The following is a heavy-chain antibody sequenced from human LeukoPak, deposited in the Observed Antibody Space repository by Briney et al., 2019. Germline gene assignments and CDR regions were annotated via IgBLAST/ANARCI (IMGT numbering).Heavy chain of an antibody. D-gene: IGHD5-24*01. V-gene: IGHV3-7*05. CDR1: AFTLTSVC. CDR3: GREGREGYNYAALDF. J-gene: IGHJ4*02. Sequence: PGGSLILVCAAPAFTLTSVCIISVRQSPCKGLLCVANMNDYGSWKFYVDSVKVRFTISRDKAKHSLYPQMKSLRSEDTAVYYCGREGREGYNYAALDFWGEGTLVTV. CDR2: MNDYGSWK.